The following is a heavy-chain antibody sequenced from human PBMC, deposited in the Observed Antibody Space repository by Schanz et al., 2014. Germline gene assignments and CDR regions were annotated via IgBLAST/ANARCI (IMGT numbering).Heavy chain of an antibody. V-gene: IGHV3-21*01. CDR3: ARDYAGFDC. Sequence: EVQLVESGGGLVQPGGSLRLSCAASGFTFSNYAMHWVRQAPGKGLEWVSYISSSSSYIYYADSMKGRFTISRDNAKNSLYLQMNSLRAEDTAVYYCARDYAGFDCWGQGTLVTVSS. CDR2: ISSSSSYI. J-gene: IGHJ4*02. CDR1: GFTFSNYA. D-gene: IGHD3-16*01.